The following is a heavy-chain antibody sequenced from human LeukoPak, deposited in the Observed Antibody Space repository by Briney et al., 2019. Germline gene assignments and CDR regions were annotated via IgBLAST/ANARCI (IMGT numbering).Heavy chain of an antibody. D-gene: IGHD3-3*01. J-gene: IGHJ4*02. CDR3: ARDHYDFWSGPTPRFDY. Sequence: ASVKVSCKASGYTFTSYGISWVRQAPGQGLEWMGWISAYNGNTNYAQKLQGRVTMTTDTSTSTAYMELRGLRSDDTAVYYCARDHYDFWSGPTPRFDYWGQGTLVTVPS. V-gene: IGHV1-18*01. CDR1: GYTFTSYG. CDR2: ISAYNGNT.